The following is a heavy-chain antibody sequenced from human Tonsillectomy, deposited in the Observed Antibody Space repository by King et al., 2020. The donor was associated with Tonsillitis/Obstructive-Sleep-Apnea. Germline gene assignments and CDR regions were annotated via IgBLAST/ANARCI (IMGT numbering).Heavy chain of an antibody. CDR3: AHTTTVTTPNAFDI. V-gene: IGHV2-5*02. CDR2: IYWDDDK. J-gene: IGHJ3*02. Sequence: ITLKESGPTLVKPTQTLKLTCTFSGFSLSTSGVGVGWIRQPQGKALEWLALIYWDDDKRYSPSLKSRLTITKDTSKNQVVLTMTNMDPVDTATYYCAHTTTVTTPNAFDIWGQGTMVTVSS. CDR1: GFSLSTSGVG. D-gene: IGHD4-17*01.